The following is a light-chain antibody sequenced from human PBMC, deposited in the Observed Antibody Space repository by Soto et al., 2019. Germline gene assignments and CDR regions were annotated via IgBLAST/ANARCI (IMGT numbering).Light chain of an antibody. J-gene: IGKJ4*02. CDR3: QQYGSSPLT. Sequence: EIVLTKSQGTLSLCPGERATLSCRASQSVSSNYLAWYQQKPGQAPRLLIYGASSRATGIPARFSGSGSGKDFNLTISRMDPEDFAVYHCQQYGSSPLTFGGGTKVAIK. CDR1: QSVSSNY. V-gene: IGKV3-20*01. CDR2: GAS.